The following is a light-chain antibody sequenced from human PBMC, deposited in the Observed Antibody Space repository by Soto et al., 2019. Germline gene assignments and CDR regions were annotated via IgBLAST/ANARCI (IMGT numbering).Light chain of an antibody. J-gene: IGKJ4*01. V-gene: IGKV4-1*01. CDR1: QSVLLTSNNKNY. CDR2: WAS. Sequence: DIVMTQSPDSLAVSLGERATINCKSSQSVLLTSNNKNYLAWYQQKQGQHPKVLISWASTRESGVPDRFSGSGSGTDFTLTITSLQAEDVAVYYCQQYYTTLTFGGGTKVDIK. CDR3: QQYYTTLT.